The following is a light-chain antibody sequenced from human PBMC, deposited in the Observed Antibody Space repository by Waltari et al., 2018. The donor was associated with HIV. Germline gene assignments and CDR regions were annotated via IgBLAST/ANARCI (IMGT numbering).Light chain of an antibody. J-gene: IGLJ2*01. V-gene: IGLV3-21*02. CDR2: DDS. Sequence: SYVLTQPPSVSVAPGPTASGSCGGYNIGGKSVHRYQQKPGQAPLPVVYDDSDRPSGIPGRFSGSNSGNTATLTISGVEAGDEAAYYCQVWDSNSDHVVFGGGTKLTVL. CDR3: QVWDSNSDHVV. CDR1: NIGGKS.